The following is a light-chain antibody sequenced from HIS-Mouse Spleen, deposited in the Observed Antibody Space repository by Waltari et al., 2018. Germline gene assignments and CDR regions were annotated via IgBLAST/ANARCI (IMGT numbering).Light chain of an antibody. CDR3: SSYTSSSIWV. V-gene: IGLV2-14*01. Sequence: QSALTQPASVSGSTGQSITIPCTGTSSDVGGYNYVLWYQQHPGKAPKLMIYEVSNRPSGVSNRFSGSKSGNTASLTISGLQAEDEADYYCSSYTSSSIWVFGGGTKLTVL. CDR1: SSDVGGYNY. J-gene: IGLJ3*02. CDR2: EVS.